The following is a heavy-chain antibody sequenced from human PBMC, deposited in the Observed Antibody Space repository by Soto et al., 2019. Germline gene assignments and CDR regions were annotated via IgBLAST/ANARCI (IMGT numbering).Heavy chain of an antibody. CDR1: GYTFTSYG. D-gene: IGHD6-13*01. V-gene: IGHV1-18*04. CDR2: ISAYNGNT. Sequence: QVPLVQSGAEVKKPGASVKVSCKASGYTFTSYGISWVRQAPGQGLEWMGWISAYNGNTNYAQKLQGRVTMTTDTSTSTAYMELRSLRSDDTAVYYCARDLSTLEAAAGTGDYWGQGTLVTVSS. CDR3: ARDLSTLEAAAGTGDY. J-gene: IGHJ4*02.